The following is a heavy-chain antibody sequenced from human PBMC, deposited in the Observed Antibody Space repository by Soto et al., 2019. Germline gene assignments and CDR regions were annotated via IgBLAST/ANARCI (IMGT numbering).Heavy chain of an antibody. D-gene: IGHD3-9*01. CDR2: INPNSGGT. CDR3: ARDQNGILTGYYSGGRYYYGMDV. CDR1: GYTFTGYY. J-gene: IGHJ6*02. Sequence: QVQLVQSGAEVMKPGASVKVSCKASGYTFTGYYMHWVRQAPGQGLEWMGWINPNSGGTNYAQKFQGWVTMTRDTSISTAYMELSRLRSDDTAVYYCARDQNGILTGYYSGGRYYYGMDVWGQGTTVTVSS. V-gene: IGHV1-2*04.